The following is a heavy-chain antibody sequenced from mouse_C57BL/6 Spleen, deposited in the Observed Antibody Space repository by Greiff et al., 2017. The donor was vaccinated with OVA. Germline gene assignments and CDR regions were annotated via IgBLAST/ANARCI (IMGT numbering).Heavy chain of an antibody. V-gene: IGHV5-6*02. CDR3: ARQLSPYFDY. Sequence: DVMLVESGGDLVKPGGSLKLSCAASGFTFSSYGMSWVRQTPDKRLEWVATISSGGSYTYYPDSVKGRFTISRDNAKNTLYLQMSSLKSEDTAMYYCARQLSPYFDYWGQGTTLTVSS. CDR2: ISSGGSYT. J-gene: IGHJ2*01. CDR1: GFTFSSYG. D-gene: IGHD3-2*02.